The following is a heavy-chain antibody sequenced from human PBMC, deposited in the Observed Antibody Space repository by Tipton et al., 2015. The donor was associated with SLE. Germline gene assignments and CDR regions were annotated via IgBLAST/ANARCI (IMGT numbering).Heavy chain of an antibody. Sequence: SLRLSCAASGFTFSSYGMHWVRQAPGKGLEWVAFIRYDGSNKYYADSVKGRVAISRDNSKNTLYLQMSSLRVEDTAVYYCAKDLYHSGWYQGHFEYWGQGTPVTVSS. CDR1: GFTFSSYG. D-gene: IGHD6-19*01. V-gene: IGHV3-30*02. J-gene: IGHJ4*02. CDR3: AKDLYHSGWYQGHFEY. CDR2: IRYDGSNK.